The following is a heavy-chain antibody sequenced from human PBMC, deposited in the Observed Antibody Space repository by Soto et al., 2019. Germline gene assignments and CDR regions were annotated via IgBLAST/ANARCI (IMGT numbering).Heavy chain of an antibody. CDR3: VRFWPPPYSDALTDYTDAFDY. V-gene: IGHV3-21*05. J-gene: IGHJ4*02. CDR2: IGPSHNDI. CDR1: GFTFSSYS. D-gene: IGHD3-9*01. Sequence: TGGSLRLSCAASGFTFSSYSMNWVRQAPGRGPEWISYIGPSHNDIGYAASVKGRFTISRDNAKDSLYLQMNSLRVEDTALYYCVRFWPPPYSDALTDYTDAFDYWGQGTLVTVSS.